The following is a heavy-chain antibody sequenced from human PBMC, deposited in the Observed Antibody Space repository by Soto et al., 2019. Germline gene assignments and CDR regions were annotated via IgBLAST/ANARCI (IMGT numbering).Heavy chain of an antibody. CDR3: AYSSSSPGLVGWFDP. CDR1: GGTFSSYA. Sequence: GASVKVSCKASGGTFSSYAISWVRQAPGQGLEWMGGIIPIFGTANYAQKFQGRVTITADESTSTAYMELSSLRSEDTAVYYCAYSSSSPGLVGWFDPWGQGTLVTVS. CDR2: IIPIFGTA. J-gene: IGHJ5*02. V-gene: IGHV1-69*13. D-gene: IGHD6-6*01.